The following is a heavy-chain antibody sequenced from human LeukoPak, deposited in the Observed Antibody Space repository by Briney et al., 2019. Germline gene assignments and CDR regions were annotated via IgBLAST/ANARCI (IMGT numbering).Heavy chain of an antibody. CDR1: GFTFSSYA. V-gene: IGHV3-30-3*01. CDR3: ARGFKDLWFGDPFDY. CDR2: ISYDGSNK. J-gene: IGHJ4*02. D-gene: IGHD3-10*01. Sequence: GGSLRLSCAASGFTFSSYAMHWVRQAPGKGLEGVAVISYDGSNKYYADSVKGRFTISRDNSKNTLYLQMSSLRAEDTAVYYCARGFKDLWFGDPFDYWGQGTLVTVSS.